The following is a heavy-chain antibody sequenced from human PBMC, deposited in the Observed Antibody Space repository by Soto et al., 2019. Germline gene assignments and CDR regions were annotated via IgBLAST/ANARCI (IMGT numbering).Heavy chain of an antibody. J-gene: IGHJ5*02. D-gene: IGHD3-3*01. V-gene: IGHV3-23*01. Sequence: PGGSLRLSCAASGFTFSSYAMSWVRQAPGKGLEWVSAISGSGGSTYYADSVKGRFTISRDNSKNTLYLQMNSLRAEDTAVYYCAKYGGLFYDFWSGPEGFDPWGQGTLVTVSS. CDR3: AKYGGLFYDFWSGPEGFDP. CDR2: ISGSGGST. CDR1: GFTFSSYA.